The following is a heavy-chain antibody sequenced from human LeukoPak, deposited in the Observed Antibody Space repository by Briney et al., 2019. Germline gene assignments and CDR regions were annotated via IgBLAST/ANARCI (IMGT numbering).Heavy chain of an antibody. D-gene: IGHD1-26*01. Sequence: PSETLSLTCTVSGGSISSYYWSWIRQPPGKGLEWIGYIYYSGSTNYNPSLKSRVTISVDTSKNQFSLKLSSVTAADTAVYYCARSGSYSGVLYYWGQGTLVTVSS. CDR2: IYYSGST. CDR3: ARSGSYSGVLYY. V-gene: IGHV4-59*01. J-gene: IGHJ4*02. CDR1: GGSISSYY.